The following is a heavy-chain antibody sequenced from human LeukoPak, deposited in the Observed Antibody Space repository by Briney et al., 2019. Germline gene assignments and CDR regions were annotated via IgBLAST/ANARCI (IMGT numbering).Heavy chain of an antibody. CDR2: IGIAGDT. V-gene: IGHV3-13*01. CDR3: TRAVAGSYFDY. J-gene: IGHJ4*02. Sequence: GGSLRLSCAASGFTLRTYDMHWVRQATGEGLEWVSDIGIAGDTYYLGSVKGRFTISREDGENSLYLQMNNLRAGDTAVYYCTRAVAGSYFDYWGQGTVVTVSS. D-gene: IGHD6-19*01. CDR1: GFTLRTYD.